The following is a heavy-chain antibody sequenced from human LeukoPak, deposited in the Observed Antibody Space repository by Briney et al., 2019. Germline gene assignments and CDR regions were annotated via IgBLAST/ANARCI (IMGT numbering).Heavy chain of an antibody. D-gene: IGHD4-11*01. J-gene: IGHJ6*02. CDR1: GFTFSSYG. V-gene: IGHV3-30*18. CDR3: AKDFPIYSNGHYYGMDV. CDR2: ISYDGSNK. Sequence: GGSLRLSCAASGFTFSSYGMHWVRQAPGKGLEWVAVISYDGSNKCYADSVKGRFTISRDNSKNTLYLQMNSLRAEDTAVYYCAKDFPIYSNGHYYGMDVWGQGTTVTVSS.